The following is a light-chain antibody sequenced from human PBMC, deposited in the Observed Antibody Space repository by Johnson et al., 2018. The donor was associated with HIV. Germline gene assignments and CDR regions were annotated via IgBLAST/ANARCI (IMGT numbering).Light chain of an antibody. CDR2: DNY. V-gene: IGLV1-51*01. J-gene: IGLJ1*01. CDR3: GTWDSSLSAEI. Sequence: QSVLTQPPSVSAAPGQKVTISCSGSSSNIGNNYVSWYQQLPGTAPKLLIYDNYKRPSGIPDRFSGSKSGTSATLGITGLQTGDEADYYCGTWDSSLSAEIFGTVTKVTVL. CDR1: SSNIGNNY.